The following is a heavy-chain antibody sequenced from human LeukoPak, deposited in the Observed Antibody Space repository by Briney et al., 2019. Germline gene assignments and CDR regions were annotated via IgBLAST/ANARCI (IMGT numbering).Heavy chain of an antibody. CDR1: GASITSSSYC. CDR2: IYYRGST. J-gene: IGHJ4*02. CDR3: ARVSVWGTLPFDY. V-gene: IGHV4-39*07. D-gene: IGHD3-16*01. Sequence: NPSETLSLTCTVSGASITSSSYCWGWIRQPPGKGLGWIGNIYYRGSTYYNPSLKSRVTISVDTSKNQFSLKLSSVTAADTAVYYCARVSVWGTLPFDYWGQGTLVAVSS.